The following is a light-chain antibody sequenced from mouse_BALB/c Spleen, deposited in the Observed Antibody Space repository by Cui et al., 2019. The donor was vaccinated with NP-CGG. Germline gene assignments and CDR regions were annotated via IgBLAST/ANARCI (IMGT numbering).Light chain of an antibody. V-gene: IGLV1*01. CDR2: GTN. CDR3: ALWYSNHWV. Sequence: VVMQESALTTSPGETVTLTCRSSTGTVTTTNYANWVQEKPDHLFTGLIGGTNNRAPGVPARFSGSLIGDKAALTITGAQTEDEAIYFCALWYSNHWVFGGGTKLTVL. J-gene: IGLJ1*01. CDR1: TGTVTTTNY.